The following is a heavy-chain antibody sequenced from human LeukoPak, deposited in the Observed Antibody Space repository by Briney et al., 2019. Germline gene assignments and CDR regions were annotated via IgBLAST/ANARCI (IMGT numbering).Heavy chain of an antibody. CDR2: VIPIFGTA. V-gene: IGHV1-69*05. Sequence: GASVKVSGKASGGTFSSYAISWVRQAPGQGLEWMGGVIPIFGTANYAQKFQGRVTMTRDTSINTAYMELSRLRSDDTAVYYCARDKQLDWAHYYYYYMDVWGKGTTVTVSS. J-gene: IGHJ6*03. CDR1: GGTFSSYA. CDR3: ARDKQLDWAHYYYYYMDV. D-gene: IGHD1-1*01.